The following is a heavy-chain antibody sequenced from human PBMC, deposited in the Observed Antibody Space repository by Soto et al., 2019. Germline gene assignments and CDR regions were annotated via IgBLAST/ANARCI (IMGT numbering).Heavy chain of an antibody. CDR1: GYTFTRYD. CDR2: MNPNSGNT. Sequence: ASVKVSCKASGYTFTRYDINWVRQATGQGLEWMGWMNPNSGNTGYAQKFQGRVTMTRNTSISTAYMELSSLRSEDTAVYYCARGAGLHLGELSSPYYYYYYYMDVWGKGTTVTVSS. D-gene: IGHD3-16*02. CDR3: ARGAGLHLGELSSPYYYYYYYMDV. V-gene: IGHV1-8*01. J-gene: IGHJ6*03.